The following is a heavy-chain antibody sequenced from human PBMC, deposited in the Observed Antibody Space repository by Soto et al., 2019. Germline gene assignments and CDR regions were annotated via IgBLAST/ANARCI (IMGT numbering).Heavy chain of an antibody. D-gene: IGHD3-9*01. Sequence: VQLVESGGGLVQPGGSLRLSCAASGFTFSSYWMHWVRQAPGKGLVWVSRINSDGSSTSYADSVKGRFTISRDNAKNTLYLQMNSLRAEDTAVYYCARPGNVLRYFDWFDPWGQGTLVTVSS. CDR1: GFTFSSYW. V-gene: IGHV3-74*01. CDR2: INSDGSST. CDR3: ARPGNVLRYFDWFDP. J-gene: IGHJ5*02.